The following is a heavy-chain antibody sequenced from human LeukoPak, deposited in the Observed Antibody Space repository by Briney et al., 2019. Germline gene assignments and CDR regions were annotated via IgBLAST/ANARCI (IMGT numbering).Heavy chain of an antibody. CDR1: GYTFTSYW. CDR2: IYPGDSYA. J-gene: IGHJ4*02. CDR3: ATNAANVGATTDVTFN. D-gene: IGHD1-26*01. V-gene: IGHV5-51*01. Sequence: PGEALKISCKCSGYTFTSYWIGWVRQMPGKGLEWMGNIYPGDSYARYSPSFQGQVTFSADKSISTAYLQWSSLKASDTAMYYCATNAANVGATTDVTFNWGQGTLVTVSS.